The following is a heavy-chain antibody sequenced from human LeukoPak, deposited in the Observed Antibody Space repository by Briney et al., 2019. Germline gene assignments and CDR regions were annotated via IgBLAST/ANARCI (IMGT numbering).Heavy chain of an antibody. J-gene: IGHJ5*02. Sequence: SETLSLTCTVSGGSISSSSYYWGWIRQPPGKGLEWIGSIYSSGSTYYNPSLKSRVTISVDTSKNQFSLKLSSVTAADTAVYYCAGRLDCSSTSCYTTPPSWFDPWGQGTLVTVSS. CDR1: GGSISSSSYY. CDR2: IYSSGST. V-gene: IGHV4-39*01. D-gene: IGHD2-2*02. CDR3: AGRLDCSSTSCYTTPPSWFDP.